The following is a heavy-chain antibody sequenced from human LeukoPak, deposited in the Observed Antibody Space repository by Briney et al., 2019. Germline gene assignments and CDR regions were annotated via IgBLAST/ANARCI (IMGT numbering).Heavy chain of an antibody. CDR2: ISYDGSNK. J-gene: IGHJ4*02. D-gene: IGHD3-3*01. CDR1: GFTFSSYG. V-gene: IGHV3-30*18. CDR3: ANGWTYYDFWSGYLV. Sequence: GGSLRLSCAASGFTFSSYGMHWVRQAPGKGLEWVAVISYDGSNKYYADSVKGRFTISRDNSKNTLYLQMNSLRAEDTAVYYCANGWTYYDFWSGYLVWGQGTLVTVSS.